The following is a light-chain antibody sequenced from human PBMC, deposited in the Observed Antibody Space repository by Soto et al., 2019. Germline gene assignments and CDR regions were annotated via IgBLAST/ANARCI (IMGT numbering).Light chain of an antibody. CDR1: QNINEY. Sequence: DIQMTQSPSTLSASVGDRVTITCRASQNINEYLAWYQQKPGKAPKLLIYMASSLESGVQSRFSATVSGTEFSLTITSLQPEDFATYYCKQLFDSPITFGQGTRLEIK. V-gene: IGKV1-5*03. J-gene: IGKJ5*01. CDR2: MAS. CDR3: KQLFDSPIT.